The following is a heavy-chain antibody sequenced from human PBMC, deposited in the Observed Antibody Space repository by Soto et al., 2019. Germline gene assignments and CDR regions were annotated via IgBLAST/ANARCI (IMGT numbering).Heavy chain of an antibody. D-gene: IGHD3-10*01. CDR2: IYYSGST. J-gene: IGHJ6*04. CDR3: ARHQGLGGSGSYSPGMDV. Sequence: QVQLQESGPGLVKPSETLSLTCTVSGGSSSSYYWSWIRQPPGKGLEWIGYIYYSGSTNDNPSLKRRVTKAADTTKNKFSLDGSAVAAAHTAGYYCARHQGLGGSGSYSPGMDVWGEGTTVTVSS. CDR1: GGSSSSYY. V-gene: IGHV4-59*08.